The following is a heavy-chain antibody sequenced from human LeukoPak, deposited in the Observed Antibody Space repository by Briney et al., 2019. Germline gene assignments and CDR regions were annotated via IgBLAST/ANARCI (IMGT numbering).Heavy chain of an antibody. Sequence: RGSLRLSCAASGFTFSDYYMSWIRQAPGKGLEWVSYISSSGSTIYYADSVKGRFTISRDNAKNSLYLQMNSLRAEDTAVYYCARDLREGDAFDIWGQGTMVTVSS. V-gene: IGHV3-11*01. J-gene: IGHJ3*02. CDR3: ARDLREGDAFDI. CDR2: ISSSGSTI. D-gene: IGHD1-26*01. CDR1: GFTFSDYY.